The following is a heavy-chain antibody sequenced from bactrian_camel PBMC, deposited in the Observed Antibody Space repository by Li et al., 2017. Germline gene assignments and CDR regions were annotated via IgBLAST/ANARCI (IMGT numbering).Heavy chain of an antibody. Sequence: PCAASGYTHSRYFYCINWFHQAPGTEREGVATIDSDGSRSYADSVKGRFTVSRDDAKNTLYLQMANLKPDDTGKYYCVAADGGRTCRSRYFETLFPYWGQGTQVTVS. J-gene: IGHJ4*01. V-gene: IGHV3S26*01. CDR1: GYTHSRYFYC. CDR3: VAADGGRTCRSRYFETLFPY. D-gene: IGHD1*01. CDR2: IDSDGSR.